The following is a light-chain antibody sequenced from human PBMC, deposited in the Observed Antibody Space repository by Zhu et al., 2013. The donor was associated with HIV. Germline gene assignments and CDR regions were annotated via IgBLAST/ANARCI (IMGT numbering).Light chain of an antibody. CDR1: QSVTIN. CDR2: GAS. V-gene: IGKV3-15*01. CDR3: QQYNDWPGS. Sequence: EVVLTQSPATLSVSPGERVTLSCRASQSVTINLAWYQQKPAQPPSLLIYGASTRAPGISGRFSGSGSGTEFTLTISSLQSEDFAVYYCQQYNDWPGSFGQGTRLEIK. J-gene: IGKJ2*03.